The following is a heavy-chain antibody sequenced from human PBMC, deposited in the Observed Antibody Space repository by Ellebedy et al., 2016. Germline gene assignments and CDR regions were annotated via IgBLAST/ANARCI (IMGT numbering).Heavy chain of an antibody. V-gene: IGHV3-30*03. CDR3: ARGGPYRY. CDR1: GFTFSSYG. D-gene: IGHD1-14*01. Sequence: SLKISXAASGFTFSSYGMHWVRQAPGKGLEWVAAISYDGSNKYYADSVKGRFTISRDNSKNTLYLQMNSLRAEDTAVYYCARGGPYRYWGQGTLVTVSS. CDR2: ISYDGSNK. J-gene: IGHJ4*02.